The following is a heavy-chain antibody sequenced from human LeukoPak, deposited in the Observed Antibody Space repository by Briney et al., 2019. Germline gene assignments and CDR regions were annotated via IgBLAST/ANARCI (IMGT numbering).Heavy chain of an antibody. J-gene: IGHJ4*02. CDR2: IYHSGST. V-gene: IGHV4-38-2*01. Sequence: SETLSLTCAVSGYSIRSGDYWGWIRQYPGKGLEWIASIYHSGSTHYNPSLKSRVTITVDTSKNQFSLMLSSVTAADTAVYYCARNRSVTTTPGFDHWGQGTLVTVSS. D-gene: IGHD4-17*01. CDR3: ARNRSVTTTPGFDH. CDR1: GYSIRSGDY.